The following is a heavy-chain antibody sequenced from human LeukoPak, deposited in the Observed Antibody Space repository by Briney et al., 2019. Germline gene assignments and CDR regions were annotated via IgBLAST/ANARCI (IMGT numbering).Heavy chain of an antibody. Sequence: GGSLRLSCAGAGFTFSNYGMHWVRQAPGKGLEWVAVISYKGRTTYYADSVKGRFTISRDNSRNTLFLQMDSLRPEDTAVYYCARKQSGQVCGMDVWGQGTTVTVSS. J-gene: IGHJ6*02. CDR3: ARKQSGQVCGMDV. V-gene: IGHV3-30*03. D-gene: IGHD1/OR15-1a*01. CDR1: GFTFSNYG. CDR2: ISYKGRTT.